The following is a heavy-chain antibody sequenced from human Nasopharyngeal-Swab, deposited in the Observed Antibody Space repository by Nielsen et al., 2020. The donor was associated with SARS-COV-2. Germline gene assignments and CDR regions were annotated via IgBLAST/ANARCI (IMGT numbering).Heavy chain of an antibody. J-gene: IGHJ5*02. V-gene: IGHV1-46*01. D-gene: IGHD2-15*01. Sequence: WVRQAPGQGLEWMGIINPGGGSARYSQNFQGRVTMTRDTSTNTVYMELYSLTSEDTAVYYCARGGDPREVVAATDCFDPWGQGTVVTVSS. CDR2: INPGGGSA. CDR3: ARGGDPREVVAATDCFDP.